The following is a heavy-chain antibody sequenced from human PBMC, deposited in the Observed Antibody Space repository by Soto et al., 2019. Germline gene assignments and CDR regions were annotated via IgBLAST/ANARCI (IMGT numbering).Heavy chain of an antibody. CDR1: GFTFDEYA. Sequence: EVQLVESGGGLVQPGRSLRLSCAASGFTFDEYAMHWVRQAPGKGLEWVSGISWNSGSIQYVDTVKGRFTISRDNAKNSLYQQMNSLRAEDTALYYCAKGRYWGYFAGWGQGTLVTVSS. CDR3: AKGRYWGYFAG. CDR2: ISWNSGSI. J-gene: IGHJ4*02. V-gene: IGHV3-9*01. D-gene: IGHD3-10*01.